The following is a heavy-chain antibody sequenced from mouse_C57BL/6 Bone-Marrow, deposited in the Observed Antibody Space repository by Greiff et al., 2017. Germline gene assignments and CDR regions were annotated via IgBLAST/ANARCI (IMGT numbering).Heavy chain of an antibody. J-gene: IGHJ1*03. CDR3: AIPRQGYFDV. V-gene: IGHV1-26*01. Sequence: EVQLQQSGPELVKPGASVQISCKASGYTFTDYYMNWVKQSHGKSLEWIGDINPNNGGTSYNQKFKGKATLTVDKSSSTAYMELRSLTSEDSAVYYCAIPRQGYFDVWGTGTTVTVSS. CDR2: INPNNGGT. CDR1: GYTFTDYY.